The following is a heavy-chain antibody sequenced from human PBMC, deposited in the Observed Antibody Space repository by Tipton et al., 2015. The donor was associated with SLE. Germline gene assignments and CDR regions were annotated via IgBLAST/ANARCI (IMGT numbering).Heavy chain of an antibody. D-gene: IGHD2-15*01. CDR3: AREIGDCSGGICSNWFDP. CDR2: IYYSGST. J-gene: IGHJ5*02. CDR1: GGSFSSHL. Sequence: LRLSCIVSGGSFSSHLWSWIRQPPGKGLEWIGYIYYSGSTNYNPSLKSRVTTSVDTSKNQFSLNLSSVTAADTAVYYCAREIGDCSGGICSNWFDPWGQGTLVTVSS. V-gene: IGHV4-59*11.